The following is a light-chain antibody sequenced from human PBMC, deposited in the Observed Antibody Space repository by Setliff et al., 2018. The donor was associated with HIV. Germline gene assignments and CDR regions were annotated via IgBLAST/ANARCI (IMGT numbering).Light chain of an antibody. V-gene: IGLV1-44*01. Sequence: QSALAQPPSASGAPGQRVTISCSGSSSNVGDNAVSWYQQLPGTAPKLLIYSTYLRPSGVPARFSGSKSGTSASLAISGLQSEDEADYYCTSYANSSTYIFGTGTKVTVL. CDR3: TSYANSSTYI. CDR2: STY. CDR1: SSNVGDNA. J-gene: IGLJ1*01.